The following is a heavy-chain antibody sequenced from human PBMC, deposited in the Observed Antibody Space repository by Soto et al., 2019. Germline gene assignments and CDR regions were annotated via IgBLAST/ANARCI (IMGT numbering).Heavy chain of an antibody. CDR1: GFAFNSYG. V-gene: IGHV1-18*01. CDR3: AKGFYGSGINGNWFDP. D-gene: IGHD3-10*01. CDR2: ISANNGNT. J-gene: IGHJ5*02. Sequence: ASVKVSCKTSGFAFNSYGFTWVSQAPGQGLEWMGWISANNGNTVYARKVQGRVTMTTDTSTSTAYMELRSLRSDDTAVYFCAKGFYGSGINGNWFDPWVQRTLVTVSS.